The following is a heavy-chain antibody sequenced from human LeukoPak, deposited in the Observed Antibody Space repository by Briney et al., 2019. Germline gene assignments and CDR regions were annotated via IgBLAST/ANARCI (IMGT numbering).Heavy chain of an antibody. D-gene: IGHD2-2*01. CDR2: ISAYNGNT. V-gene: IGHV1-18*01. CDR1: GYTFTSYG. J-gene: IGHJ4*02. Sequence: ASVKVSCKASGYTFTSYGISWMRQAPGQGLEWMGWISAYNGNTNYAQKLQGRVTMTTDASTSTAYMELRSLRSDDTAVYYCARDWGGTVVVPAAILVARPFDYWGQGTLVTVSS. CDR3: ARDWGGTVVVPAAILVARPFDY.